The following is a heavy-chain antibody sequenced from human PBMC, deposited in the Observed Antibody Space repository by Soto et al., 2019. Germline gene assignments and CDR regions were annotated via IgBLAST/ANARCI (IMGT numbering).Heavy chain of an antibody. D-gene: IGHD4-17*01. CDR3: ARVGDYGDYVSRGLVDV. CDR1: GYTFTSYG. J-gene: IGHJ6*02. V-gene: IGHV1-18*04. Sequence: QVQLVQSGAEVKKPGASVKVSCKASGYTFTSYGISWVRQAPGQGLEWMGWISAYNGNTKYAQKLQGRVTMTTDTSTSTAYMELRSLRSDDTAVYYCARVGDYGDYVSRGLVDVWGQGTTVTVSS. CDR2: ISAYNGNT.